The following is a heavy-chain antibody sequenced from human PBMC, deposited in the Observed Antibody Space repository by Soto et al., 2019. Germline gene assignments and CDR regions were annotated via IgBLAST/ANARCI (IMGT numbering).Heavy chain of an antibody. CDR2: INAGNGNT. J-gene: IGHJ5*02. CDR1: GYTFTSYA. V-gene: IGHV1-3*01. D-gene: IGHD3-22*01. CDR3: ARNGDSSDYRGWFDP. Sequence: KVSCKASGYTFTSYAMHWVRQAPGQRLEWMGWINAGNGNTKYSQKFQGRVTITRDTSASTAYMELSSLRSEDTAVYYCARNGDSSDYRGWFDPWGQGTLVTVSS.